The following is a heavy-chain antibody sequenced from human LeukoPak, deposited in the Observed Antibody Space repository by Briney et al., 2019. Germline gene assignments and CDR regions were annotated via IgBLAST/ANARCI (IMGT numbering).Heavy chain of an antibody. J-gene: IGHJ6*04. CDR3: ARDRRDGHNLDV. CDR2: IYHSGST. D-gene: IGHD5-24*01. Sequence: PSETLSLTCTVSGGSISSSSYYWGWIRQPPGKGLEWIGSIYHSGSTYSDPSLKSRVTISVDTSKNLFSLKLTSVTAADTAVYYCARDRRDGHNLDVWGKGTTVTVSS. V-gene: IGHV4-39*07. CDR1: GGSISSSSYY.